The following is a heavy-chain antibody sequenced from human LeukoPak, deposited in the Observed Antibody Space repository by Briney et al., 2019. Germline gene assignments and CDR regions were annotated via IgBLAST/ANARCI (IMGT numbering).Heavy chain of an antibody. J-gene: IGHJ4*02. CDR2: ISSSSSYI. CDR1: GFTFSSYS. CDR3: ASDSRDYGDYARDY. V-gene: IGHV3-21*01. Sequence: GGSLRLSCAASGFTFSSYSMNWVRQAPGKGLEWVSSISSSSSYICYADSVKGRFTISRDNAKNSLYLQMNSLRAEDTAVYYCASDSRDYGDYARDYWGQGTLVTVSS. D-gene: IGHD4-17*01.